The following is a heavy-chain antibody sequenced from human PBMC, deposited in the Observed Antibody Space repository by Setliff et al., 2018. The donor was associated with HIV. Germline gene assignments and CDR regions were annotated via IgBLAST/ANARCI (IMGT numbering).Heavy chain of an antibody. CDR3: ARDRRDDYDLTAYFDS. J-gene: IGHJ4*02. Sequence: SETLSLTCTVSGASISSDYWTWIRQPPGKGLEYIGYIYHFGNTNYNPSLKSRVTMSIDTSKNQFSLKLSSVTATDTAVYYCARDRRDDYDLTAYFDSLGQGTVVTVSS. V-gene: IGHV4-59*12. CDR1: GASISSDY. CDR2: IYHFGNT. D-gene: IGHD4-17*01.